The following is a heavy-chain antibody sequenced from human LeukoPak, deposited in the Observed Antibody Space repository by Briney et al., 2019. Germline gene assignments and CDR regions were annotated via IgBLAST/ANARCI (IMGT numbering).Heavy chain of an antibody. CDR3: AKGPWFGELLSYD. J-gene: IGHJ4*02. CDR1: GYTFTSYY. CDR2: INPSGGST. Sequence: ASVKVSCKASGYTFTSYYMHWVRQAPGQGLEWMGIINPSGGSTSYAQKFQGRVTMTRDTSTSTVYMELSSLRSEDTAIYYCAKGPWFGELLSYDWGQGTLVTVSS. D-gene: IGHD3-10*01. V-gene: IGHV1-46*01.